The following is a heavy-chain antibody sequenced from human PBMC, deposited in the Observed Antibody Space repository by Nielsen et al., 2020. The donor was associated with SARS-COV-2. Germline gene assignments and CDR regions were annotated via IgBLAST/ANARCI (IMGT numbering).Heavy chain of an antibody. J-gene: IGHJ3*02. CDR1: GGSISSGGYY. CDR3: ARAFSSWIVVVINAFDI. Sequence: LSLTCTVSGGSISSGGYYWSWIRQHPGKGLDWMGYIYYSGSTSYNPSLKSRVTISVDTSKNQFSLKLSSVTAADTAVYYCARAFSSWIVVVINAFDIWGQGTMVTVSS. CDR2: IYYSGST. V-gene: IGHV4-31*03. D-gene: IGHD3-22*01.